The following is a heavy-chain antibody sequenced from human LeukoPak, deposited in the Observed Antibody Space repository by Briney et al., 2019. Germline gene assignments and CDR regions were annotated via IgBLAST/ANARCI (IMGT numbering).Heavy chain of an antibody. D-gene: IGHD5-18*01. CDR2: IYYSRST. Sequence: SETLSLTCTVSGGSISSSSYYWGWIRQPPGKGLEWIGSIYYSRSTYYNPSLKSRVTISVDTSKNQFSLKLSSVTAADTAVYYCARGGYSYGHYYFDYWGQGTLVTVSS. CDR1: GGSISSSSYY. V-gene: IGHV4-39*07. J-gene: IGHJ4*02. CDR3: ARGGYSYGHYYFDY.